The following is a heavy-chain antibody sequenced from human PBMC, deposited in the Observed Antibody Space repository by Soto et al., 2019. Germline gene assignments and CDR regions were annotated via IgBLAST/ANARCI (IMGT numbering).Heavy chain of an antibody. CDR2: ISGSGAIP. D-gene: IGHD2-2*01. Sequence: HPGGSLRLPCAASGFTFSTYTMSWVRRAPGKGLEWVSAISGSGAIPSYADSVQGRFTISRDNPKRTLYLQMNNLRAEDTAVYYCAKARCSTTNCYVPDYWGQGTLVSVSS. J-gene: IGHJ4*02. CDR3: AKARCSTTNCYVPDY. CDR1: GFTFSTYT. V-gene: IGHV3-23*01.